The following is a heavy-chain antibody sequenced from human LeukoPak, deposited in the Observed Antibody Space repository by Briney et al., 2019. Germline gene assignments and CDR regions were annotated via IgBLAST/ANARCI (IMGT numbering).Heavy chain of an antibody. CDR3: ARALSSSGYAFDY. Sequence: MSSETLSLTCSVSGYSISSAYYWGWIRQPPGKGLEWIGEINHSGSTNYNPSLKSRVTISVDTSKNQFSLKLSSVTAADTAVYYCARALSSSGYAFDYWGQGTLVTVSS. V-gene: IGHV4-38-2*02. D-gene: IGHD3-22*01. J-gene: IGHJ4*02. CDR1: GYSISSAYY. CDR2: INHSGST.